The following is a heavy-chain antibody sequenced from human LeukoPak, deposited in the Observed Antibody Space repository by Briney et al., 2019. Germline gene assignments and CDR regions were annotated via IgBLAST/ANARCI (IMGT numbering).Heavy chain of an antibody. J-gene: IGHJ4*02. V-gene: IGHV3-48*02. CDR3: ATSGTYRFDY. CDR1: VFTFSNYN. D-gene: IGHD1-26*01. CDR2: ISSSGRTT. Sequence: PGGSLRLSCAASVFTFSNYNMNWVRQAPWKGLEWISYISSSGRTTNYADSVKGRFTISRDNAKNSLYLQMNSLKDGDTAVYYCATSGTYRFDYWGQGTLVTVSS.